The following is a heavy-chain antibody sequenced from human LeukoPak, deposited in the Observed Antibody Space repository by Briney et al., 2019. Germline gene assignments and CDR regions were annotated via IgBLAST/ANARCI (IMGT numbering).Heavy chain of an antibody. CDR2: IIPIFGTA. Sequence: SVKVSCKASGGTFSSYAISWVRQAPGQGLEWMGGIIPIFGTANYAQKFQGRVTITADESTSTAYMELSSLRSEDTAVYYCARDSRSYCSSTSCYKAYYYYMDVWGKGTTVTVSS. D-gene: IGHD2-2*02. J-gene: IGHJ6*03. CDR3: ARDSRSYCSSTSCYKAYYYYMDV. CDR1: GGTFSSYA. V-gene: IGHV1-69*01.